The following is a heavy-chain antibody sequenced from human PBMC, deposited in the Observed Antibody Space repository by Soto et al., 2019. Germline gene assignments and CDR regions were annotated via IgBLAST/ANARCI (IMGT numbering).Heavy chain of an antibody. CDR2: INTNGVNT. V-gene: IGHV3-64*01. CDR3: ARGRVEDSSGWATYFDY. D-gene: IGHD6-19*01. J-gene: IGHJ4*02. Sequence: EVQLVESGGGLVQPGGSLRLSCADSGFTFSGYSMFWVRQAPGKGLEYVSAINTNGVNTFYAKSVKGRFTISRDNSKNTMYLQMGSLRAEDMAVYYCARGRVEDSSGWATYFDYWGQGTLVTVSS. CDR1: GFTFSGYS.